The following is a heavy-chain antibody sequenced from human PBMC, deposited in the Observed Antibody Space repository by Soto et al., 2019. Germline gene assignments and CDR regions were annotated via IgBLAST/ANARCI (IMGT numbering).Heavy chain of an antibody. CDR3: ARGYYDTSGYYPIDF. Sequence: SVKVSCKASGDTFSNFAINWVRQAPGQGLEWMGGIVPISGTANYVQNFQGRITITADKSTTTVHMELSSLRSGDTAVYYCARGYYDTSGYYPIDFWGQGTLVT. D-gene: IGHD3-22*01. V-gene: IGHV1-69*06. CDR2: IVPISGTA. J-gene: IGHJ4*02. CDR1: GDTFSNFA.